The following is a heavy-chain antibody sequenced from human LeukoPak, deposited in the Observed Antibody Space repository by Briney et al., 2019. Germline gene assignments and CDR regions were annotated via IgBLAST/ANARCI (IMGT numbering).Heavy chain of an antibody. V-gene: IGHV1-18*01. Sequence: GASVKVSCKASGYTFTSYGISWVRQAPGQGLEWMGWISAYNGNTNYAQKLQGRVTMTTDTSTSTAYMELRSLRSDDTAVYYCAREPYDLWSGNNNDYWGQGTLVTVSS. CDR2: ISAYNGNT. CDR3: AREPYDLWSGNNNDY. J-gene: IGHJ4*02. D-gene: IGHD3-3*01. CDR1: GYTFTSYG.